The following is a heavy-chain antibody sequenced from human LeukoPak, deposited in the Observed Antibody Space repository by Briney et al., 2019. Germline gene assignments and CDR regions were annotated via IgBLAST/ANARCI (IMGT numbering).Heavy chain of an antibody. CDR3: AREGDYYGSGSYYKGGQVDAFDI. J-gene: IGHJ3*02. V-gene: IGHV1-69*13. CDR1: GYTFTSYG. Sequence: ASVKVSCKASGYTFTSYGISWVRQAPGQGLEWMGGIIPIFGTANYAQKFQGRVTITADESTSTAYMELSSLRSEDTAVYYCAREGDYYGSGSYYKGGQVDAFDIWGQGTMVTVSS. D-gene: IGHD3-10*01. CDR2: IIPIFGTA.